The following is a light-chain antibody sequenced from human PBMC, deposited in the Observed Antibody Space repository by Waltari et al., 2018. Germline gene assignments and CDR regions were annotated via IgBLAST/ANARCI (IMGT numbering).Light chain of an antibody. CDR1: QGLSGC. J-gene: IGKJ4*01. V-gene: IGKV1-12*01. Sequence: DIQMTQSPSSVSASVGDSVTITCRASQGLSGCLAWYQQKPGKAPKLLINSASTLQSGVPARFSGSGSGTEYTRTISSLLPEDFATYFCQQAHSWPLACGGGTEV. CDR3: QQAHSWPLA. CDR2: SAS.